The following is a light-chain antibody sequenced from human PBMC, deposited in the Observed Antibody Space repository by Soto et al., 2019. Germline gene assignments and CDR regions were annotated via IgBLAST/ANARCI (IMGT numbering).Light chain of an antibody. CDR3: QQSYSAPWT. CDR2: AAS. J-gene: IGKJ1*01. CDR1: QSISNF. V-gene: IGKV1-39*01. Sequence: DIQMTQSPSSLSASVGDRVTITCRASQSISNFLNWYQQRPGQAPKLLIYAASTLQSGVPSRFSGSGSATDFPLTISSLQPEDSATYYCQQSYSAPWTFGQGTKVEIK.